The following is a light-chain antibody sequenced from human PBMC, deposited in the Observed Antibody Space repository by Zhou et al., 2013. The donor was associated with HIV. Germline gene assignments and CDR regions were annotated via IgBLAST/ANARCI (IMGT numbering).Light chain of an antibody. CDR2: GAS. V-gene: IGKV3-20*01. Sequence: EIVLTQSPVTLSLSPGERATLSCRASQSLSSYLAWYQQKPGQAPRLLIFGASSRAAGIPVRFSGSGTGTDFTLTISRVEPEDFAVYYCQHYGSSPPVTFGGGTKVEIK. CDR3: QHYGSSPPVT. CDR1: QSLSSY. J-gene: IGKJ4*01.